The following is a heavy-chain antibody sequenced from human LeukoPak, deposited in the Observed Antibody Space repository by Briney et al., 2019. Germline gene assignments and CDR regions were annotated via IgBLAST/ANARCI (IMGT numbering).Heavy chain of an antibody. D-gene: IGHD3-16*02. V-gene: IGHV4-34*01. CDR3: ARDSMITFGGSYRQDAFDI. J-gene: IGHJ3*02. CDR1: SGSFSDYY. Sequence: NPSETLSLTCAVDSGSFSDYYWSWIRQPPGRGLEWIGEIDHSGTTNYNPSLKSRVTISVDTSKNQFSLKLSSVTAADTAVYYCARDSMITFGGSYRQDAFDIWGQGTMVTVSS. CDR2: IDHSGTT.